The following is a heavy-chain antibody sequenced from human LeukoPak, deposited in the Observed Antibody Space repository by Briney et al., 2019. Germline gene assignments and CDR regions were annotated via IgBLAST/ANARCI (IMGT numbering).Heavy chain of an antibody. CDR3: ASGLYSYDSSGAFDI. V-gene: IGHV4-4*07. CDR1: GDSITSYF. CDR2: ISSSGST. D-gene: IGHD3-22*01. J-gene: IGHJ3*02. Sequence: SETLSLTWTVSGDSITSYFWSWIRQPAGKGLEWSGRISSSGSTNYNPSLKSRVTISVDTSKNQFSLKLSSVTAADTAVYFCASGLYSYDSSGAFDIWGQGTMVTVSS.